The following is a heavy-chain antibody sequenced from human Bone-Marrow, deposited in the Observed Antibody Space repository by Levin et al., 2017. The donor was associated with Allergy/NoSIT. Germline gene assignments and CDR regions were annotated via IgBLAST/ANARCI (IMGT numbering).Heavy chain of an antibody. V-gene: IGHV3-30*18. CDR1: GFSISIYA. Sequence: AGGSLRLSCAASGFSISIYAMHWVRQAPGKGLEWVAVIGYDGSNKYYADSVKGRFTISRDNSKNTLFLQMNGLRAEDTAVYYCAKQNGSGTDYYYYGMDVWGQGTTVTVFS. D-gene: IGHD3-10*01. CDR2: IGYDGSNK. J-gene: IGHJ6*02. CDR3: AKQNGSGTDYYYYGMDV.